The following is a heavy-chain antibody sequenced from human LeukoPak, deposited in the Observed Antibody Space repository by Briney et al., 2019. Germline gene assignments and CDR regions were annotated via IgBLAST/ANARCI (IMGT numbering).Heavy chain of an antibody. Sequence: GGSLRLSCAASGFTFRTYWMSWVRQAPGKGLEWVANIKQDGNEKYYVDSVKGRFTISRDNSKNTLYLQMNSLRAEDTAVYYCARDFWSGFFSLGYWGQGTLVTVSS. V-gene: IGHV3-7*01. CDR1: GFTFRTYW. CDR3: ARDFWSGFFSLGY. D-gene: IGHD3-3*01. CDR2: IKQDGNEK. J-gene: IGHJ4*02.